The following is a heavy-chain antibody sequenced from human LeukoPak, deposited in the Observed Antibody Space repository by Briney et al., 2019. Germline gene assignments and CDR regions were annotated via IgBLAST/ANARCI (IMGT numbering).Heavy chain of an antibody. D-gene: IGHD6-6*01. J-gene: IGHJ6*03. CDR2: ISGSGGST. V-gene: IGHV3-23*01. Sequence: QAGGSLRLSCAASGFTFSSYAMSWVRQAPGKGLEWVSAISGSGGSTYYADSVKGRFTISRDNSKNTLYLQMNSLRAEDTAVYYCANPGSLYSSSSEGRDYYYYMDVWGKGTTVTVSS. CDR3: ANPGSLYSSSSEGRDYYYYMDV. CDR1: GFTFSSYA.